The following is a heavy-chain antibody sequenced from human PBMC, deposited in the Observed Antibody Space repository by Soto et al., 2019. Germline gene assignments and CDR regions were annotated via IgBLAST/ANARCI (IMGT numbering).Heavy chain of an antibody. J-gene: IGHJ5*02. CDR1: GGTFSSYA. D-gene: IGHD3-10*01. V-gene: IGHV1-18*01. CDR2: ISAYNGNT. Sequence: ASVKVSCKASGGTFSSYAISWVRQAPGQGLEWMGWISAYNGNTNYAQKLQGRVTMTTDTSTSTAYMELRSLRSDDTAVYYCARDYPDTYYYGSGSYYKPNWFDPWGQGTLRFAPWGQGTLVTVSS. CDR3: ARDYPDTYYYGSGSYYKPNWFDPWGQGTLRFAP.